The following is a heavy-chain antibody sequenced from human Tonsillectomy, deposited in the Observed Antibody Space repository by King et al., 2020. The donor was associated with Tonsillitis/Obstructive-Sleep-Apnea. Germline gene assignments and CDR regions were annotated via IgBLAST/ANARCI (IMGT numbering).Heavy chain of an antibody. D-gene: IGHD6-6*01. J-gene: IGHJ4*02. V-gene: IGHV3-23*04. CDR2: ISGSGGST. CDR3: AKDWGDIAARPRHFDY. CDR1: GFTFSSYA. Sequence: VQLVESGGGLVQPGGSLRLSCAASGFTFSSYAMSWVRQAPGKGLEWVSAISGSGGSTYYADSVKGRLPISRDNSKNTLYLQMNSLRAEDTAVYYCAKDWGDIAARPRHFDYWGQGTLVTVSS.